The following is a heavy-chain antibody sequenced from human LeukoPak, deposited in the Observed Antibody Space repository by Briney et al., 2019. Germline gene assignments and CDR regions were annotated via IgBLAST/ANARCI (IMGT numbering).Heavy chain of an antibody. V-gene: IGHV3-13*01. CDR1: GFTFSHYD. CDR3: AGGTYRHIDV. D-gene: IGHD2-21*01. J-gene: IGHJ6*02. CDR2: IGIAGDT. Sequence: GGSLRLSCVVSGFTFSHYDMHWVRQAAGKGLEWISGIGIAGDTYYPGSVKGRFTISRENGKDSLYLQMNSLRAGDTAVYYCAGGTYRHIDVWGQGTTVTVSS.